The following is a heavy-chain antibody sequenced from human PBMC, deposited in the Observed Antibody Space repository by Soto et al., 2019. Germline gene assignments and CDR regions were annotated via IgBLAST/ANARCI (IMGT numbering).Heavy chain of an antibody. CDR3: AREGRGWHYFDY. CDR1: GFTVSSNY. J-gene: IGHJ4*02. CDR2: IYSGGST. D-gene: IGHD6-19*01. Sequence: EVQLVETGGGLIQPGGSLRLSCAASGFTVSSNYMSWVRQAAGKGLEWVSVIYSGGSTYYADSVKGRFTISRDNSKNTLYLQMNSLRAEDTAVYYCAREGRGWHYFDYWGQGTLVSVSS. V-gene: IGHV3-53*02.